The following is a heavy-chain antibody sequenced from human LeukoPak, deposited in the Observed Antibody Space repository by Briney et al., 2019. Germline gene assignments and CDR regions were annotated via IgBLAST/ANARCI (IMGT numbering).Heavy chain of an antibody. V-gene: IGHV4-4*02. Sequence: SETLSLTCAVSGGSISSNNWWHWVRQPPGKGLEWIGEIYHSGSTYYNPSLKSRVTISVDKSKNQFSLKLSSVTAADTAVYYCAREITVAGAASFYYWGQGTLVTVSS. CDR1: GGSISSNNW. J-gene: IGHJ4*02. CDR2: IYHSGST. D-gene: IGHD6-19*01. CDR3: AREITVAGAASFYY.